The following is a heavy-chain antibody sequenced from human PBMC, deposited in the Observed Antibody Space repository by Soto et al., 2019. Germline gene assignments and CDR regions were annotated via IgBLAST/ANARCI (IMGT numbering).Heavy chain of an antibody. CDR2: IKVDGSEK. J-gene: IGHJ4*02. Sequence: RRLSCAASGFTFSSHWMSWVRQAPGKGLEWVANIKVDGSEKYYVDSVRGRFSISRDNAKDSLYLQMNSLRAEDTAVYYCTRDSYDSSGYYYDFFDYCGQRTLVTVSS. D-gene: IGHD3-22*01. CDR3: TRDSYDSSGYYYDFFDY. V-gene: IGHV3-7*01. CDR1: GFTFSSHW.